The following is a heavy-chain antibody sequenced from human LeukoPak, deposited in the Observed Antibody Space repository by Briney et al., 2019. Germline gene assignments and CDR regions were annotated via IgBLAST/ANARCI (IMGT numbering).Heavy chain of an antibody. D-gene: IGHD3-10*01. Sequence: ASVTVSCKASGYTFTSYGISWVRQAPGQGLEWMGWISAYNGNTNYAQKLQGRVTMTTDTSTSTAYMELRSLRSDDTAVYYCARDYYGSGSYLGTAFDIWGQGTMVTISS. J-gene: IGHJ3*02. CDR1: GYTFTSYG. CDR2: ISAYNGNT. CDR3: ARDYYGSGSYLGTAFDI. V-gene: IGHV1-18*01.